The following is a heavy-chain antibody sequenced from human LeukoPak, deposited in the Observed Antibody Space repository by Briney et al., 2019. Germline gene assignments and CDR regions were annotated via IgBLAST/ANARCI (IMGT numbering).Heavy chain of an antibody. J-gene: IGHJ6*03. CDR1: GFTFSDYY. Sequence: GGSLRLSCAASGFTFSDYYMSWIRQAPGKGLEWVSYSSSSGSSIDYADSVKGRFTISRDNAKNSLFLQMNSLRVEDTAVYYCARPTRDYYYYYMDVWGKGTTVTISS. CDR3: ARPTRDYYYYYMDV. CDR2: SSSSGSSI. V-gene: IGHV3-11*01.